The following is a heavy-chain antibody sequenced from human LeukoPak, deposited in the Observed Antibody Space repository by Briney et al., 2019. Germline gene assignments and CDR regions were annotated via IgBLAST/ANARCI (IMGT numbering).Heavy chain of an antibody. V-gene: IGHV1-3*01. J-gene: IGHJ5*02. D-gene: IGHD2/OR15-2a*01. CDR1: GYIFTSYA. CDR3: ARVGCRSTTCFRTYRFDP. Sequence: ASVNVSCKASGYIFTSYAMHWVRQAPGQSLEWMGWINAGNGDTKYSQRFQGRVTITRDTSASTAYMELSSLRSEDTAMYYCARVGCRSTTCFRTYRFDPWGQGTLVIVSS. CDR2: INAGNGDT.